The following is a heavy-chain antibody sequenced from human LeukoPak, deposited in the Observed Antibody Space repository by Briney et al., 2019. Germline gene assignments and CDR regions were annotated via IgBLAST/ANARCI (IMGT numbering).Heavy chain of an antibody. D-gene: IGHD3-22*01. CDR2: IYYSGST. J-gene: IGHJ4*02. Sequence: SETLSLTCTVSGASITSSGYYWGWIRQPPGKGLEWIGSIYYSGSTYYNPSLKSRVTISVDTSKNQFSLKLSSVTAADTAVYYCARVVTMIVVVNPGGLFDYWGQGTLVTVSS. CDR3: ARVVTMIVVVNPGGLFDY. CDR1: GASITSSGYY. V-gene: IGHV4-39*07.